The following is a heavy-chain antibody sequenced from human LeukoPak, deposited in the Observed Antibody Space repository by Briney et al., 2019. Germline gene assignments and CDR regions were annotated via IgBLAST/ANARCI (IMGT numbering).Heavy chain of an antibody. J-gene: IGHJ3*02. Sequence: ASVKVSCQASGGTFSSYAISWVRQAPGQGLEWMGRIIPILGIANYAQKFQGRVTITADKSTSTAYMELSSLRSEDTAVYYCARDNTYYYDSSGHAFDIWGQGTVVTVSS. CDR1: GGTFSSYA. CDR3: ARDNTYYYDSSGHAFDI. V-gene: IGHV1-69*04. CDR2: IIPILGIA. D-gene: IGHD3-22*01.